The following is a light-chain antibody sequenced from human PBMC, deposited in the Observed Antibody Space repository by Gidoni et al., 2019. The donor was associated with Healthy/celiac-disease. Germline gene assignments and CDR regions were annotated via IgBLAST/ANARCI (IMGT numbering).Light chain of an antibody. Sequence: DIQMTQSPSSLPASVGDRVTITCRASQGISNYLAWYQQKPGKVPKLLIYAASTLQSGVPSRFSGSGSGTDFTLTISSLQPEDVATYYCQKYNSAPRVTFGPGTKVEIK. J-gene: IGKJ3*01. V-gene: IGKV1-27*01. CDR2: AAS. CDR1: QGISNY. CDR3: QKYNSAPRVT.